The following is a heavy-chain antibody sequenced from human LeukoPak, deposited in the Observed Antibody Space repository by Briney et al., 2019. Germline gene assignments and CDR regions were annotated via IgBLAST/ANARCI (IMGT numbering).Heavy chain of an antibody. CDR2: IYYSGTT. D-gene: IGHD6-19*01. V-gene: IGHV4-59*01. J-gene: IGHJ4*02. CDR1: GDSIGRYY. CDR3: ARGYRSGYDREGFNY. Sequence: SETLSLTCTVSGDSIGRYYWSWIRQPPGKGLEWIGYIYYSGTTNYNPSLKSRVTISVDTSKNQFSLNLTSVTAADTAVYYRARGYRSGYDREGFNYWGQGTLVTVSS.